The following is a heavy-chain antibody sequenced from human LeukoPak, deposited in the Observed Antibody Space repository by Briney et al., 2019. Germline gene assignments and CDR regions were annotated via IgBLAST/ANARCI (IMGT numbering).Heavy chain of an antibody. CDR1: GFSFNRFS. Sequence: GGSLRLSCAASGFSFNRFSMNWVRQAPGKGLGWVSAISGRGDSTYYADSVKGRFTISRDNSKNTLYLQMNSLRAEDTALYYCAKSGYRIAYYYSYMDVWGKGTTVTVSS. J-gene: IGHJ6*03. CDR3: AKSGYRIAYYYSYMDV. CDR2: ISGRGDST. D-gene: IGHD1-1*01. V-gene: IGHV3-23*01.